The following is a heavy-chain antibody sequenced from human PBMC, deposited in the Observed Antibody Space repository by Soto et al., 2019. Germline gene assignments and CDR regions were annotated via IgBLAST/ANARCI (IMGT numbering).Heavy chain of an antibody. D-gene: IGHD3-16*01. CDR3: ARDPPRADFVLYWFGP. Sequence: QVQLVQSGNEVKQPGSSVKISCKASGGTLTTHGIIWVRQAPGQGLEWMGGIVPVFNSPKYAQKFQGRLTITADRSTNSVYMELSSLTSEETATYYCARDPPRADFVLYWFGPWGQGTLVTVSS. V-gene: IGHV1-69*06. J-gene: IGHJ5*02. CDR2: IVPVFNSP. CDR1: GGTLTTHG.